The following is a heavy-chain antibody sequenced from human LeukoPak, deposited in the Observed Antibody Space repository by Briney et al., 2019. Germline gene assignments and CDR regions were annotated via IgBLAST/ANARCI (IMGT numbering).Heavy chain of an antibody. Sequence: GGSLRLSCVTSGLSFSDYFMNWIRQAPGKGLEWLSFISSDGGNIYYTDSVKGRFTISRDNARKTLYLDMNSLRVDDTAIYYCATSRVFDYWGQGILVTVSS. CDR3: ATSRVFDY. CDR2: ISSDGGNI. CDR1: GLSFSDYF. J-gene: IGHJ4*02. V-gene: IGHV3-11*04.